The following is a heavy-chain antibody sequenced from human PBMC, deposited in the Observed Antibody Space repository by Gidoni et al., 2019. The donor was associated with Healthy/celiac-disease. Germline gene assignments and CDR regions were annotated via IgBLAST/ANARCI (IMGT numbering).Heavy chain of an antibody. CDR1: GFTLADDT. V-gene: IGHV3-49*03. Sequence: VQLVESGGDLIQPGRSLRLSCTASGFTLADDTMSCFRQAPGKGLEWVGFIRSKAHGGTTEYATSVKGRFTISRDDSKSISYLQMHSLKTEDTAVYYCSRRYYYDSSGYYSSFAFDYWGQGTLVTVSS. CDR3: SRRYYYDSSGYYSSFAFDY. D-gene: IGHD3-22*01. J-gene: IGHJ4*02. CDR2: IRSKAHGGTT.